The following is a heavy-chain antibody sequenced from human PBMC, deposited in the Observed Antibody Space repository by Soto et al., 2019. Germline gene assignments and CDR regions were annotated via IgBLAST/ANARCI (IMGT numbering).Heavy chain of an antibody. CDR1: GFTFSSYS. V-gene: IGHV3-21*01. Sequence: PGGSLRLSCAASGFTFSSYSMNWVRQAPGKGLEWVSSISSSSSYIYYADSVKGRFTISRDNAKNSLYLQMNSLRAEDTAVYYCARDQEYDFWSGYYRPNDAFDIWGQGTMVTVSS. CDR3: ARDQEYDFWSGYYRPNDAFDI. D-gene: IGHD3-3*01. CDR2: ISSSSSYI. J-gene: IGHJ3*02.